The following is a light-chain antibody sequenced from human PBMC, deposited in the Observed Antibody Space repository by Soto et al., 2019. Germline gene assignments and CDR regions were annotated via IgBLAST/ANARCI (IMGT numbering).Light chain of an antibody. V-gene: IGLV2-8*01. Sequence: QSVLTQPPSVSAAPGQKVTISCSGSSSNIGYYDYVSWYQQHPDKAPKLVIYEVTKRPSGVPDRVSASKSGNTASLTVSGLRAEDEADYYCSSYAGSNNFVFGSGTKVTVL. J-gene: IGLJ1*01. CDR1: SSNIGYYDY. CDR2: EVT. CDR3: SSYAGSNNFV.